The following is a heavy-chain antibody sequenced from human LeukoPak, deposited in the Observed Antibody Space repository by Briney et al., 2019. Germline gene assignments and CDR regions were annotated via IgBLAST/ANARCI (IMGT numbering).Heavy chain of an antibody. V-gene: IGHV3-30*02. D-gene: IGHD3-10*01. Sequence: PGGSLRLSCAASGFTFSSYGMHWVRQAPGKGLEWVAFIRYDGSNKYYADSVKGRFTISRDNSKNTLYPQINSLRAEDTAVYYCAKESGITMVRGVITFWGQGTLVTVSS. CDR1: GFTFSSYG. J-gene: IGHJ4*02. CDR2: IRYDGSNK. CDR3: AKESGITMVRGVITF.